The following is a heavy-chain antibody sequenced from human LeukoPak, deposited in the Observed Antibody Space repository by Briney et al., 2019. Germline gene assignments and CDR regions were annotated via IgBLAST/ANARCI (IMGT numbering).Heavy chain of an antibody. J-gene: IGHJ6*03. D-gene: IGHD3-3*01. CDR3: ARGRKDTIFGVGRRAYYYMDV. Sequence: ASVKVSCKASGYTFTSYDINWVRQATGQGLEWMGWMNPNSGNTGYAQKFQGRVTITRNTSISTAYMELSSLRSEDTAVYYCARGRKDTIFGVGRRAYYYMDVWGKGTTVTVSS. CDR1: GYTFTSYD. CDR2: MNPNSGNT. V-gene: IGHV1-8*03.